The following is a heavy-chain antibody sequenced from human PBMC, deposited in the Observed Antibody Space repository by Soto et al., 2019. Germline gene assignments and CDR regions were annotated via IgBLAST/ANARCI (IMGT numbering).Heavy chain of an antibody. CDR2: IIPVFGTA. J-gene: IGHJ6*02. CDR3: ARDRPERGKDV. CDR1: GGTFSSSA. Sequence: QVQLVQSGAEVKKPGSSVKVSCKASGGTFSSSAISWVRQAPGQGLEWMGAIIPVFGTAHYPQKFQGRVTITADTPTSTAYMELSRLRSEDTAVHSCARDRPERGKDVWGQGTTVTVSS. V-gene: IGHV1-69*06.